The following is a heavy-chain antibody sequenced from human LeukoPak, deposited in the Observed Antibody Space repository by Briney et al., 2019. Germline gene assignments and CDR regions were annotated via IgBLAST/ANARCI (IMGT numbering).Heavy chain of an antibody. CDR2: IKSKTDGGTT. J-gene: IGHJ4*02. V-gene: IGHV3-15*01. CDR3: TTSNGEYSGYESFDY. Sequence: GGPLRLSCAASGFTFSNAWMSWVRQAPGKGLEWVGRIKSKTDGGTTDYAAPVKGRFTISRDDSKNTLYLQMNSLKTEDTAVYYCTTSNGEYSGYESFDYWGQGTLVTVSS. CDR1: GFTFSNAW. D-gene: IGHD5-12*01.